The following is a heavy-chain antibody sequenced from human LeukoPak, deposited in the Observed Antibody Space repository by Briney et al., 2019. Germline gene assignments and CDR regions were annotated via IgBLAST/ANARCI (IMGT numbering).Heavy chain of an antibody. CDR2: INDRGGST. V-gene: IGHV3-23*01. J-gene: IGHJ3*02. CDR3: AKEGIIVAREAFDI. Sequence: GGSLRLSCAASGFTFSSYPMNWVRQAPGKGLEWISSINDRGGSTYYADSVKGRLTISRDNSRNTVYLQMNSLRAEDTAVYYCAKEGIIVAREAFDIWGQGTIVTVSS. CDR1: GFTFSSYP. D-gene: IGHD3-16*02.